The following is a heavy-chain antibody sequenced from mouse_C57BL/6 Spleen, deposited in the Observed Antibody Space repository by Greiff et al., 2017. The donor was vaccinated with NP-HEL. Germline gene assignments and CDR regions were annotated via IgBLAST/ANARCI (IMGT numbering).Heavy chain of an antibody. V-gene: IGHV1-62-2*01. Sequence: QVQLQQSGAELVKPGASVKLSCKASGYTFTEYTIHWVQQRSGQGLEWIGWFYPGSGSIKYNEKFKDKATLTADKSSSTVYMEISRLTSEDSAVYFCARHEYDYDGNYYAMDYWGQGTSVTVSS. J-gene: IGHJ4*01. CDR2: FYPGSGSI. CDR1: GYTFTEYT. D-gene: IGHD2-4*01. CDR3: ARHEYDYDGNYYAMDY.